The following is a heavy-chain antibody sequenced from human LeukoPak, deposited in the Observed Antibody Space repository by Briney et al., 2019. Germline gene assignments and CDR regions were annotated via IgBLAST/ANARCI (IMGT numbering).Heavy chain of an antibody. CDR1: GDSVSSNNGA. Sequence: SQTLSLTCAISGDSVSSNNGAWNWMRQSPSRGLEWLGRTYYRSKWYNDYAESLISRITISPVTSKNQFSLQLYSATPEDTAVYYCARDVGTTGWHTFDYWGQGTLVTVSS. V-gene: IGHV6-1*01. J-gene: IGHJ4*02. CDR2: TYYRSKWYN. CDR3: ARDVGTTGWHTFDY. D-gene: IGHD3-9*01.